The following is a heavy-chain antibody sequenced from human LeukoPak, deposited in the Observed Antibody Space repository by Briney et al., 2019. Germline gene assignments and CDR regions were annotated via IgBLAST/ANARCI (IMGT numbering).Heavy chain of an antibody. J-gene: IGHJ4*02. Sequence: ASVKVSCKASGYTFAIYYIHWVRQAPGQGLEWMGIINPSGGSTSYTQKFQGRLTMTRDTSTSTVYMELSSLRSEDTAVYYCARAKGLFDHWGKGTLVTVSS. CDR2: INPSGGST. V-gene: IGHV1-46*01. CDR3: ARAKGLFDH. CDR1: GYTFAIYY.